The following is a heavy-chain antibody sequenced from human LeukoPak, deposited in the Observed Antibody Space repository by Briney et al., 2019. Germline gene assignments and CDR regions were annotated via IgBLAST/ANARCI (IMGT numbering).Heavy chain of an antibody. CDR2: INEDGSTI. J-gene: IGHJ4*02. D-gene: IGHD1-26*01. V-gene: IGHV3-74*01. CDR1: GFTLSSYW. Sequence: GGSLRLSCAASGFTLSSYWMHWVRQAPGKGLVWVSRINEDGSTINYADSVRGRFTISRDIAKNTLYLQMNSLRPEDTAVYYCVKDFVGADEFWGQGTLVTVSS. CDR3: VKDFVGADEF.